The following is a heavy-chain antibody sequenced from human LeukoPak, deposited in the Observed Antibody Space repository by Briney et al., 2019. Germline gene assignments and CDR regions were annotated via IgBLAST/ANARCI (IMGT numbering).Heavy chain of an antibody. D-gene: IGHD3-3*01. Sequence: PSETLSLTCSVSGGSISTYYWSWIRQPPGKGLEWIGYINYSGTTNYNPSLKSRVTISVDTSKNQFSLKLSSVTAADTAVYYCARHNLQFPYYDFWSGYYIGAFDIWGQGTMVTVSS. CDR3: ARHNLQFPYYDFWSGYYIGAFDI. J-gene: IGHJ3*02. CDR2: INYSGTT. V-gene: IGHV4-59*08. CDR1: GGSISTYY.